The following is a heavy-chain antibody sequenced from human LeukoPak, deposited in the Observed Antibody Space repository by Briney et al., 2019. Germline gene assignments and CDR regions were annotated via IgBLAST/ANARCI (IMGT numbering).Heavy chain of an antibody. D-gene: IGHD3-16*01. J-gene: IGHJ6*03. CDR2: MYPGDSDT. V-gene: IGHV5-51*01. CDR1: GYSFTGYW. CDR3: TRVGNDPFNYNIDV. Sequence: GESLKISCNASGYSFTGYWIGWVRQVPGKGLEWMGSMYPGDSDTRYSPSIQGHVTISADASISAAYPQWSGLKATDTAIYYCTRVGNDPFNYNIDVWGQGTAVTVSS.